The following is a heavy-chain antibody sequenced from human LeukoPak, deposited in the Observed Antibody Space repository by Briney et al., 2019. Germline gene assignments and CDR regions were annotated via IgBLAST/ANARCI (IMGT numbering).Heavy chain of an antibody. CDR1: VYTFTRDY. J-gene: IGHJ3*02. CDR2: INPSGGST. Sequence: ASVKVSSKESVYTFTRDYMHCGRQAPGQGLEWMGIINPSGGSTSYAQKFQGRVTMTRDTSTSTVYMVQSSLRSEVTAVYYCARVAIQTFDIWGQGTMVTVSS. CDR3: ARVAIQTFDI. V-gene: IGHV1-46*01. D-gene: IGHD2-21*01.